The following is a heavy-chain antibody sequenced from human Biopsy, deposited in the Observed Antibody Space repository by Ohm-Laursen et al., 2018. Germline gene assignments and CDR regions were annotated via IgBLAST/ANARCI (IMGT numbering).Heavy chain of an antibody. CDR2: ISGSGGST. CDR3: AKGGYCTTTSCYMDVDY. D-gene: IGHD2-2*02. V-gene: IGHV3-23*01. J-gene: IGHJ4*02. CDR1: GFSFDNYV. Sequence: GSLRLSCAASGFSFDNYVMHWVRQAPGKGLEWVSTISGSGGSTYYADSVKGRFTISRDASKNTLYLLMNSLRAEDTAMYYCAKGGYCTTTSCYMDVDYWGQGTLVTVSS.